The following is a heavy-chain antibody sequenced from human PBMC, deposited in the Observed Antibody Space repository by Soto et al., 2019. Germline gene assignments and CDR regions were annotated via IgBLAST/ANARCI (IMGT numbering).Heavy chain of an antibody. Sequence: GGSLRLSCAASGFTFSSYEMNWVRQAPGKGLEWVSYISSSGSTIYYADSVKGRFTISRDNAKNSLYLQMNSLRAEGTAVYYCARCSDYDWFDPWGQGTLVTVSS. CDR3: ARCSDYDWFDP. V-gene: IGHV3-48*03. J-gene: IGHJ5*02. D-gene: IGHD4-17*01. CDR2: ISSSGSTI. CDR1: GFTFSSYE.